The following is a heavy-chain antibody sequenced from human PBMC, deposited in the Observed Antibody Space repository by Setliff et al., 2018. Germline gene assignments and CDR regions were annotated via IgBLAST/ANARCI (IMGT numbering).Heavy chain of an antibody. V-gene: IGHV3-33*06. CDR1: GFTFNNYA. CDR3: AKVGIFGGGYFDL. D-gene: IGHD3-3*01. CDR2: IWHDGGEK. Sequence: GGSLRLSCAASGFTFNNYAMSWVRQAPGKRLEWVAVIWHDGGEKYYADSVKGRFTISRDNAKNSLYLQMSSLRAEDTAVYYCAKVGIFGGGYFDLWGLGTLVTVSS. J-gene: IGHJ4*02.